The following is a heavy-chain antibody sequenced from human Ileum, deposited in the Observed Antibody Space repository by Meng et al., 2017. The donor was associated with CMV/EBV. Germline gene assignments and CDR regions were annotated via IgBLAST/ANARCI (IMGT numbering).Heavy chain of an antibody. D-gene: IGHD5-24*01. J-gene: IGHJ4*02. V-gene: IGHV1-46*01. CDR3: AREPPRGVHFDH. Sequence: ASVKVSCKASGYTFTNYHTHWMRQAPGHGLEYMGVIYDSGGNTYKEQKFQDRLTMTWDTSTTTVHMELSSLRSEDTAVYYCAREPPRGVHFDHWGQGTLVTVSS. CDR1: GYTFTNYH. CDR2: IYDSGGNT.